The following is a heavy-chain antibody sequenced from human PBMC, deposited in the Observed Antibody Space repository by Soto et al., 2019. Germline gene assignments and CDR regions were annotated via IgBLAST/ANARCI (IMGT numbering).Heavy chain of an antibody. CDR2: IYPGDSNT. Sequence: GESLKISCKGSGYSFTSYWIGWVRQMPGKGLEWMGIIYPGDSNTRYSPSFQGQVTISADKSISTAYLQWSSLKASDTAMYYCASQGYCSSTACYTVDYWGQGTLVTVSS. D-gene: IGHD2-2*02. V-gene: IGHV5-51*01. CDR3: ASQGYCSSTACYTVDY. CDR1: GYSFTSYW. J-gene: IGHJ4*02.